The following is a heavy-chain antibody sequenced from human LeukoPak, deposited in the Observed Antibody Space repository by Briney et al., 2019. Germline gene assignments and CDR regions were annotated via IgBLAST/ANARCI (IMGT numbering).Heavy chain of an antibody. J-gene: IGHJ4*02. D-gene: IGHD5-12*01. CDR1: GFTFSSYG. CDR3: ARDSRGSGIVAFDY. CDR2: ISYDGSNK. Sequence: GGSLRLSCAASGFTFSSYGMHWVRQAPGKGLEWVAVISYDGSNKYYADSVKGRFTISRDNSKNTLYLQMNSLRAEDTAVYYCARDSRGSGIVAFDYWGQGTLVTVSS. V-gene: IGHV3-30*03.